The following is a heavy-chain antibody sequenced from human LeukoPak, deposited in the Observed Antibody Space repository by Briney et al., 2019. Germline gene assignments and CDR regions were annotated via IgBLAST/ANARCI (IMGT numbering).Heavy chain of an antibody. CDR1: GYTFTSYG. V-gene: IGHV1-2*02. CDR3: ARSALQWRWFDP. J-gene: IGHJ5*02. Sequence: ASVKVSCKASGYTFTSYGISWVRQAPGQGLEWMGWINPNSGGTNYAQKFQGRVTMTRDTSISTAYMELSRLRSDDTAVHYCARSALQWRWFDPWGQGTLVTVSS. CDR2: INPNSGGT. D-gene: IGHD6-19*01.